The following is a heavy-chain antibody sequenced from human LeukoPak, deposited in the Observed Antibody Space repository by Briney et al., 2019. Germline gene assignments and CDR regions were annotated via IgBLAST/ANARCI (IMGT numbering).Heavy chain of an antibody. Sequence: WASVKVSCKASGYTFTSYDINWVRQATGQGLEWMGWMNPNSGNTGYAQKFQGRVTMTRNTSISTAYMELSSLRSEDTAVYYCARVSFSGSLGTHYFDYWGQGTLVTVSS. V-gene: IGHV1-8*01. J-gene: IGHJ4*02. CDR3: ARVSFSGSLGTHYFDY. D-gene: IGHD1-26*01. CDR1: GYTFTSYD. CDR2: MNPNSGNT.